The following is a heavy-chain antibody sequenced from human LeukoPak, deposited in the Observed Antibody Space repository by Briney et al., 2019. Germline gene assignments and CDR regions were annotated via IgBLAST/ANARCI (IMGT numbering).Heavy chain of an antibody. CDR1: GDSISGDYY. Sequence: SQTLSLTCTLSGDSISGDYYWSWIRPPPGKGLEWIGYIYYSDSTYYNPSLKSRVTMSIDTSKNQFSLKLSSVTAADTAVYYCAREELADWFDPWGQGTLVTVSS. V-gene: IGHV4-30-4*01. J-gene: IGHJ5*02. CDR3: AREELADWFDP. D-gene: IGHD3-10*01. CDR2: IYYSDST.